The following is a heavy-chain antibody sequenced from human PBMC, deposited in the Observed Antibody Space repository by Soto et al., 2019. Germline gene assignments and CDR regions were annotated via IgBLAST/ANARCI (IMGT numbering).Heavy chain of an antibody. J-gene: IGHJ5*02. V-gene: IGHV4-34*01. CDR2: INHSGST. D-gene: IGHD3-10*01. Sequence: PSETLSLTCAVYGGSFSGYYWSWIRQPPGKGLKWIGEINHSGSTNYNPSLKSRVTISVDTSKNQFSLKLSSVTAGDTAVYYCARVHPPILWFGELCWFDPWGQGTLVTVSS. CDR3: ARVHPPILWFGELCWFDP. CDR1: GGSFSGYY.